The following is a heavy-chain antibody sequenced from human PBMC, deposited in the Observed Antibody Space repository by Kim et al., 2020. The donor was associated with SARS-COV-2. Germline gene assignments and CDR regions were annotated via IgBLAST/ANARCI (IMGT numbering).Heavy chain of an antibody. CDR2: INHSGAT. Sequence: SETLSLTCAVYVGSLSGYHWTWVRQPPGKGLEWIGEINHSGATNYNPSLRSRVAISIDTSKNQFSLKLNSVTAADTSVYFCARGWAGMVPSPILGIGPHYDYYAMDVGGRGTTVTVSS. CDR3: ARGWAGMVPSPILGIGPHYDYYAMDV. D-gene: IGHD7-27*01. V-gene: IGHV4-34*01. J-gene: IGHJ6*02. CDR1: VGSLSGYH.